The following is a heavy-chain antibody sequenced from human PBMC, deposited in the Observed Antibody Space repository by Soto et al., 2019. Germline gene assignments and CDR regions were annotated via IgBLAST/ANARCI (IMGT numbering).Heavy chain of an antibody. D-gene: IGHD5-12*01. CDR1: GASIAGGSYY. J-gene: IGHJ5*02. CDR3: VRDQYSGYDFAL. CDR2: IPSRGRP. Sequence: SETLSLTCSVSGASIAGGSYYWSWVRQPPGKGLEWIGYIPSRGRPFYNPSLTSRGTISADSSKNQLSLQLTSVTAADTAVYYCVRDQYSGYDFALWGQGNLVTVS. V-gene: IGHV4-30-4*01.